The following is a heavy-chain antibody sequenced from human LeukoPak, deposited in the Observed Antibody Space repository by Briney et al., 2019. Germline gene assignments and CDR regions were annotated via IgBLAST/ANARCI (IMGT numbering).Heavy chain of an antibody. Sequence: SETLSLTCTVSGGSISSSSYYWGWIRQPPGKGLEWIGSIYYSGSTYYNPSLKSRVTISVDTSKNQISLKLSSVTAADTAVYYCARPAAGTNWFDPWGQGTLVTVSS. J-gene: IGHJ5*02. CDR3: ARPAAGTNWFDP. V-gene: IGHV4-39*01. D-gene: IGHD6-13*01. CDR2: IYYSGST. CDR1: GGSISSSSYY.